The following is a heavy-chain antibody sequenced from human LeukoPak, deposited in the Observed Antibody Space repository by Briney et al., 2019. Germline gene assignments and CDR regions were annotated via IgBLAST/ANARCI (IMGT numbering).Heavy chain of an antibody. J-gene: IGHJ4*02. Sequence: GASVKVSCKASGYTFTDYYIHWVRQAPGQGLEWMGWINPNSGGTNYAQKFQGRVTMTRDTSISTAYMELSRLRSDDTAVYYCAIYHSSGYYQDYWGQGTLVTVSS. V-gene: IGHV1-2*02. CDR1: GYTFTDYY. CDR2: INPNSGGT. D-gene: IGHD3-22*01. CDR3: AIYHSSGYYQDY.